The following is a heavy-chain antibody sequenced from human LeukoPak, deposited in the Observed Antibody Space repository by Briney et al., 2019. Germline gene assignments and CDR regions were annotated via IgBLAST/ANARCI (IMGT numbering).Heavy chain of an antibody. CDR2: IYYGENT. CDR1: GGSISSGPYY. J-gene: IGHJ4*02. D-gene: IGHD3-22*01. Sequence: SETLSLTCTVSGGSISSGPYYWGWIRQPPGKGLEWIGNIYYGENTYYNPSLKSRVTISIDTSKDQFYLKLSSLTAADTAVYFCARRDDSSGYHKIFDYWGPGTLVTVSS. V-gene: IGHV4-39*01. CDR3: ARRDDSSGYHKIFDY.